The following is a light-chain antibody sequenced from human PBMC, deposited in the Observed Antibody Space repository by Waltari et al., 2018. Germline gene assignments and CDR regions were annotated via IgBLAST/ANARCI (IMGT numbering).Light chain of an antibody. Sequence: DIVMTQSPDFLAVSLGERATINCKSSQSVLYSANNKDYLAWYQQKPGQPPKLLIYWASTRESGVPDRFSGSGSGTDFTLTISSLQAEDVAVYYCHHYYSTPRTFGQGTKVEIK. CDR3: HHYYSTPRT. J-gene: IGKJ1*01. CDR1: QSVLYSANNKDY. CDR2: WAS. V-gene: IGKV4-1*01.